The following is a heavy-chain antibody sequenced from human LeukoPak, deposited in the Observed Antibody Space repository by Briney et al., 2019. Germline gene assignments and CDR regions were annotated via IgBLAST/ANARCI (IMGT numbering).Heavy chain of an antibody. V-gene: IGHV1-2*02. CDR1: GYTFTGYY. J-gene: IGHJ3*02. CDR2: IKPKSGGT. Sequence: ASVKVSCKASGYTFTGYYMHWVRQAPGQGLEWMGWIKPKSGGTNYAQKVQGRVTMTRATPISTACMELSRLRSDDTAVYYCAREGYCSGGSCYGERDAFDIWGQGTMVTVSS. CDR3: AREGYCSGGSCYGERDAFDI. D-gene: IGHD2-15*01.